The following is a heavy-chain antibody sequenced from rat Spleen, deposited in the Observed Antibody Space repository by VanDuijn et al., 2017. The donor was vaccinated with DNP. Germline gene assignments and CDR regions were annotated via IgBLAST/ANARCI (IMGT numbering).Heavy chain of an antibody. V-gene: IGHV5-25*01. CDR1: GFTFSKYY. J-gene: IGHJ2*01. D-gene: IGHD3-7*01. Sequence: EVQLVESGGGLVQPGRSLKLSCAASGFTFSKYYMAWVRLAPKRGLEWVASITTSGSRTYYPDSVKGRFTISRDNAKSSLYLQLNSLKSEDTATYFCARHEGDYWGQGVMVTVSS. CDR3: ARHEGDY. CDR2: ITTSGSRT.